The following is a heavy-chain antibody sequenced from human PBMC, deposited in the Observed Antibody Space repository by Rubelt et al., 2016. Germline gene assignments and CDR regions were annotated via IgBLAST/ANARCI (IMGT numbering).Heavy chain of an antibody. CDR3: ARGIQLWPHYYYYGMDV. J-gene: IGHJ6*02. V-gene: IGHV4-39*01. CDR1: GGSISSSSYY. D-gene: IGHD5-18*01. CDR2: SYYSGST. Sequence: QLQLQESGPGLVKPSETLSLTCTVSGGSISSSSYYWGWIRQPPGKGLEWIGRSYYSGSTYYNPSLKGRVTISVDTSKNQFSLKLSSVTAADTAVYYCARGIQLWPHYYYYGMDVWGQGTTVTVSS.